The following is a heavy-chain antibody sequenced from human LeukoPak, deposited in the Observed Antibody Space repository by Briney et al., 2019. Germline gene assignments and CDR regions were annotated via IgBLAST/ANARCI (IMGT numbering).Heavy chain of an antibody. CDR2: ISAYNGNT. D-gene: IGHD3-10*01. CDR1: GYTFTSYG. CDR3: ARDWVHYYGSGSYSNLDY. V-gene: IGHV1-18*01. Sequence: ASVKVSCKASGYTFTSYGISWVRQAPGQGLEWMGWISAYNGNTNYAQKLQGRVTMTTDTSTSTAYMELRSLRSDDTAVYYCARDWVHYYGSGSYSNLDYWGQGTLVTVSS. J-gene: IGHJ4*02.